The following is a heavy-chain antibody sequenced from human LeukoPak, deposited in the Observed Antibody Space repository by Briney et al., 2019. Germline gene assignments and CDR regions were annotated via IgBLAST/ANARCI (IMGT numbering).Heavy chain of an antibody. V-gene: IGHV3-30-3*01. J-gene: IGHJ4*02. CDR2: ISYDGSNK. D-gene: IGHD3-3*01. CDR3: ARDRENYDFWSGYYGIIDY. Sequence: GGSLRLSCAASGFTFSSYAMHWVRQAPGKGLEWVGVISYDGSNKYYADSVKGRFTISRDNSKNTLYLQMNSLRDEDTAVYYCARDRENYDFWSGYYGIIDYWGQGTLVTVSS. CDR1: GFTFSSYA.